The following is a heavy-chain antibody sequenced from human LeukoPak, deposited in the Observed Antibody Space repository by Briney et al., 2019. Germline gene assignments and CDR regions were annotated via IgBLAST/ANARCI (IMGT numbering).Heavy chain of an antibody. CDR2: IYSGGST. D-gene: IGHD6-13*01. Sequence: GGSLRLSCAASGFTVSSNYMSWVRQAPGKGLEWVSVIYSGGSTYHADSVKGRFTISRDNSKNTLYLQMNSLRAEDTAVYYCARDGWQQLGKNYYYYGMDVWGQGTTVTVSS. CDR1: GFTVSSNY. J-gene: IGHJ6*02. CDR3: ARDGWQQLGKNYYYYGMDV. V-gene: IGHV3-53*01.